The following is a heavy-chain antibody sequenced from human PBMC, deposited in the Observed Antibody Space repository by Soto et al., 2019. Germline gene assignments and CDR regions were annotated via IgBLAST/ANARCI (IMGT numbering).Heavy chain of an antibody. CDR3: ARGRGYCISTSCYVGYYYYGMDV. CDR1: GGSVSSGSYY. J-gene: IGHJ6*02. CDR2: IYYSGST. D-gene: IGHD2-2*01. V-gene: IGHV4-61*01. Sequence: KPSETLSLTCTVSGGSVSSGSYYWSWIRQPPGKGLEWIGYIYYSGSTNYNPSLKSRVTISVDTSKNQFSLKLSSVTAADTAVYYCARGRGYCISTSCYVGYYYYGMDVWGQGTTVTVSS.